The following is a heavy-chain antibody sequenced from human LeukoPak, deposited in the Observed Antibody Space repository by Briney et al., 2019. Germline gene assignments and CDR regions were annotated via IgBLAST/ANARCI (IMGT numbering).Heavy chain of an antibody. D-gene: IGHD6-19*01. Sequence: SETLSLTCTVSGGSISSYYWSWIRQPPGKGLEWIGYIYYNGSTNYTPSLKSRVTISLDTSKNQFSLKLSSVTAADTAVYYCAKTSDWYGAFDIWGQGTMITVSS. V-gene: IGHV4-59*01. CDR2: IYYNGST. J-gene: IGHJ3*02. CDR1: GGSISSYY. CDR3: AKTSDWYGAFDI.